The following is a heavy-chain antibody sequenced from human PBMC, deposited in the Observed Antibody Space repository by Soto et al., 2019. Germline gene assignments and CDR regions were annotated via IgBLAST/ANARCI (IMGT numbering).Heavy chain of an antibody. V-gene: IGHV1-18*01. Sequence: QVQMVQSGAEVRKPGASVKVSCKASNYSFNSFGISWMRQAPGQGLEWLAWINPSNGKTNFALSLQGRVTLTTDTSTSTGFMELRSLRSDDTAVYYCARDPFYSGSNLQVGYFDSWGQGTLVTVSS. CDR2: INPSNGKT. J-gene: IGHJ4*02. CDR3: ARDPFYSGSNLQVGYFDS. CDR1: NYSFNSFG. D-gene: IGHD1-26*01.